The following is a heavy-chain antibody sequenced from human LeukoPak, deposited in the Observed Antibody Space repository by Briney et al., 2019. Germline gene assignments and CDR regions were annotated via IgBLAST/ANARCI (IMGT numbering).Heavy chain of an antibody. Sequence: ASVKVSCKASGYTFTSYYMHWVRQAPGQGLEWMGIINPSGGSTSYAQKFQGRVTMTRDTSTSTVYMELSSLRSEDTAVYYCARDQQRSSGWYTGPRSPLYFDYWGQGTLVTVSS. CDR3: ARDQQRSSGWYTGPRSPLYFDY. D-gene: IGHD6-19*01. CDR2: INPSGGST. V-gene: IGHV1-46*01. CDR1: GYTFTSYY. J-gene: IGHJ4*02.